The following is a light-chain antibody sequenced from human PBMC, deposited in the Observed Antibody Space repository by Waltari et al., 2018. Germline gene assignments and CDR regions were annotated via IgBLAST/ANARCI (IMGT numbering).Light chain of an antibody. CDR2: VNSDGSH. J-gene: IGLJ3*02. CDR3: QTGGHGTWV. CDR1: SGHTSNI. V-gene: IGLV4-69*01. Sequence: QLVLTQSPSASASLGASVRLTCTLDSGHTSNIIAWHQQQPEKGPRYLMKVNSDGSHSKGDEIPYRFSGSGSGAERYLTISNVQSEDEADYYCQTGGHGTWVFGGGTKLTVL.